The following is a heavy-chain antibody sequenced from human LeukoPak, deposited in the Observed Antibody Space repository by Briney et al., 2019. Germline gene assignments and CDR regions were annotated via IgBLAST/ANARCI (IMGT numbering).Heavy chain of an antibody. CDR3: AKDGYYCRSTSCYLDY. V-gene: IGHV1-2*02. CDR2: INPNSGGT. Sequence: RASVKVSCKASGYTFTGYYMHWVRQAPGQGLEWMGWINPNSGGTNYAQKFQGRVTMTRDTSISTAYMELSRLRSDDTAVYYCAKDGYYCRSTSCYLDYWGQGTLVTVSS. D-gene: IGHD2-2*01. CDR1: GYTFTGYY. J-gene: IGHJ4*02.